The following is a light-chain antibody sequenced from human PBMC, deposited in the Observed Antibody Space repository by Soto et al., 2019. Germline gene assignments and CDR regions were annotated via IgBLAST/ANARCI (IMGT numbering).Light chain of an antibody. Sequence: VVLTQSPATLSVSPGDRATLSCRASQSVNNRLAWYQQKPGQAPRLLIYGASTRATGIPARFSGSGSGTEFTLTISSLQSEDFVVYYCQQYYDWYSFGQGTKLDI. CDR1: QSVNNR. V-gene: IGKV3-15*01. J-gene: IGKJ2*03. CDR2: GAS. CDR3: QQYYDWYS.